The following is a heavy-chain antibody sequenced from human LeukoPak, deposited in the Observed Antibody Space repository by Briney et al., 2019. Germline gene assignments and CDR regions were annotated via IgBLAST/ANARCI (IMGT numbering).Heavy chain of an antibody. Sequence: SETLSLTCAVSGGSISSGRYYWGWIRQPPGQGLEWIASIYYSGDTYYNPSLKSRVTIFLATSKTQFSLKLRSVTAADTAVYYCARTTLIRFGDVLASPYYMDVWDTGTTVTVSS. V-gene: IGHV4-39*01. CDR3: ARTTLIRFGDVLASPYYMDV. D-gene: IGHD3-10*01. CDR1: GGSISSGRYY. J-gene: IGHJ6*03. CDR2: IYYSGDT.